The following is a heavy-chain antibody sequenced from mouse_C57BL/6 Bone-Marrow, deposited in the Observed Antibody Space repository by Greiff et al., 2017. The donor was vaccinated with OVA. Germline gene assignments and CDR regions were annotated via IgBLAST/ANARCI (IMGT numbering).Heavy chain of an antibody. CDR3: AIEGTLFAY. CDR1: GYTFTSYW. J-gene: IGHJ3*01. V-gene: IGHV1-74*01. D-gene: IGHD2-14*01. CDR2: IHPSDSDT. Sequence: QVQLQQPGAELVKPGASVKVSCKASGYTFTSYWMHWVKQRPGQGLEWIGRIHPSDSDTNYNQKFKGKATLTVDKSSSPAYMQLSSLTSEDSAVSYCAIEGTLFAYWGQGTLVTVSA.